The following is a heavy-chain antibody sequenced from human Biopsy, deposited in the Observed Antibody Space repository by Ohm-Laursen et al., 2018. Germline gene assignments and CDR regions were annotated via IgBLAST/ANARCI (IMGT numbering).Heavy chain of an antibody. V-gene: IGHV3-23*01. CDR2: ISGSAGST. CDR1: GFTFSDYY. J-gene: IGHJ6*02. CDR3: AKINPSSIYYYYGMDV. Sequence: SLRLSCSASGFTFSDYYMNWIRQAPGKGLEWVSAISGSAGSTNYADSVKGRFTISRDNSKNTLYLQLNSLRAEDTALYYCAKINPSSIYYYYGMDVWGQGTTVTVSS.